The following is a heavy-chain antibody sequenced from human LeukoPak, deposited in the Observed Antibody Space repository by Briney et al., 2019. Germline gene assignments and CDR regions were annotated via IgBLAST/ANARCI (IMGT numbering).Heavy chain of an antibody. CDR3: AGSLAVLRFLSSGFDP. V-gene: IGHV4-59*01. Sequence: SETLSLTCTVSGGSISSYYWSWIRQPPGKGLQWIGCIYYSGSTNYNPSLKSRVTISVDTSKNQFSLKLSSVTAADTAVYYCAGSLAVLRFLSSGFDPWGQGTLVTVSS. CDR2: IYYSGST. J-gene: IGHJ5*02. CDR1: GGSISSYY. D-gene: IGHD3-3*01.